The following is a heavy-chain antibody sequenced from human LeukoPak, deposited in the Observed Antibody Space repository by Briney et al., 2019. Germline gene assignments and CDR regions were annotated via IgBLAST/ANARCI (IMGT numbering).Heavy chain of an antibody. CDR3: AKRTYYYGSGYSYGMDV. CDR2: INWNGGST. J-gene: IGHJ6*02. CDR1: GFTFDDYG. V-gene: IGHV3-23*01. D-gene: IGHD3-10*01. Sequence: GGSLRLSCAASGFTFDDYGMSWVRQAPGKGLEWVSGINWNGGSTYYADSVKGRFTISRDNSKNTLYLQMNSLRAEDTAVYYCAKRTYYYGSGYSYGMDVWGQGTTVTVSS.